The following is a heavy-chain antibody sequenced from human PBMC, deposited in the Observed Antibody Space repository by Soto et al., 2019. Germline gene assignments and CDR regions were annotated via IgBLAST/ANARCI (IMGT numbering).Heavy chain of an antibody. Sequence: ASGPTLVNPTQTLTLTCTFSGFSLSTSGVNVGWIRQPPGKALEWLALIYWDDDKRYSPSLKSRLTITKDTSKNQVVLTMTNMDPVDTATYYCVQRSGGNSHFDYCGQGTLVTVSS. J-gene: IGHJ4*02. V-gene: IGHV2-5*02. CDR2: IYWDDDK. D-gene: IGHD1-1*01. CDR3: VQRSGGNSHFDY. CDR1: GFSLSTSGVN.